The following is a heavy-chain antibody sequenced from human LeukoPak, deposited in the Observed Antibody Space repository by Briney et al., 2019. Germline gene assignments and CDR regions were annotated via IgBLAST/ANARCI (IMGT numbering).Heavy chain of an antibody. D-gene: IGHD3-22*01. CDR1: GGSFSGYY. CDR3: ARGPYSYDSSGAFDI. CDR2: INHSGST. V-gene: IGHV4-34*01. J-gene: IGHJ3*02. Sequence: SETLSLTFAVYGGSFSGYYWSWIRQPPGKGPEWIGEINHSGSTNYNPSLKSRVTISVDTSKNQFSLKLSSVTAADTAVYFCARGPYSYDSSGAFDIWGQGTMVTVSS.